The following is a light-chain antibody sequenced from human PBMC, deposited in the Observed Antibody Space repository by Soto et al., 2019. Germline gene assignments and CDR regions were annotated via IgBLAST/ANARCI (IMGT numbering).Light chain of an antibody. J-gene: IGKJ3*01. V-gene: IGKV1-27*01. CDR1: QGISNY. Sequence: DIQMTQSPSSLSASVGDRVTITCRASQGISNYLAWYQQKPGKVPKLLIYAASTLQSGVPSRFSGSGSGTDFTLTISSLQPEDVAVYYCQKYNSAPLFTFGPGTKVYIK. CDR3: QKYNSAPLFT. CDR2: AAS.